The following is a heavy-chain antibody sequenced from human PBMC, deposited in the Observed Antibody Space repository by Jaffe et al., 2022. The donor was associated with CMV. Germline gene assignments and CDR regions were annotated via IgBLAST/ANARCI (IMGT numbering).Heavy chain of an antibody. CDR3: AREERDNYGAFDI. Sequence: VRLQESGPGLVQPSETLSLVCTVSGASVTTGHYYWTWIRQHPEKGLEWIGYIYYNGGVYYNPSLKSRATISIDTSTNSFSLKVASMTAADTAVYFCAREERDNYGAFDIWGRGTRITVSS. D-gene: IGHD5-18*01. V-gene: IGHV4-31*03. CDR1: GASVTTGHYY. CDR2: IYYNGGV. J-gene: IGHJ3*02.